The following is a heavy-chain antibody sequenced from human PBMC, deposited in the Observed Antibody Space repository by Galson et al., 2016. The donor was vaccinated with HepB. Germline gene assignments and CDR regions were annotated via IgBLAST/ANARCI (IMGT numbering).Heavy chain of an antibody. CDR1: GFSVYV. Sequence: SLRLSCAASGFSVYVMSWVRQAPGKGLGWVATFSGYESRAFYADSVKGRFTIARDSSKKTLFLQMNSLRVDDTARYFCAKDLHSEIARSSSDFWRGLARRQSAGDSDMDVWGQGTTVIVSS. J-gene: IGHJ6*02. CDR3: AKDLHSEIARSSSDFWRGLARRQSAGDSDMDV. CDR2: FSGYESRA. D-gene: IGHD3-3*01. V-gene: IGHV3-23*01.